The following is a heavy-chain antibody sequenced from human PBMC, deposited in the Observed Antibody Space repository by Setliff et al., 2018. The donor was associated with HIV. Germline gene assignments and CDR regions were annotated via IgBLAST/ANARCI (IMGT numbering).Heavy chain of an antibody. V-gene: IGHV3-33*06. J-gene: IGHJ6*03. CDR3: AKCPASEYSFWSGYLYHFYYYMDA. Sequence: HPGGSLRLSCAASGFTFDDYAMHWVRQAPSKGLEWVAVIWYDGNTKYYEDSVKGRFTISRDNSKKKLYLQMNSLRAEDTAVYYCAKCPASEYSFWSGYLYHFYYYMDAWGKGTTVTVSS. CDR2: IWYDGNTK. D-gene: IGHD3-3*01. CDR1: GFTFDDYA.